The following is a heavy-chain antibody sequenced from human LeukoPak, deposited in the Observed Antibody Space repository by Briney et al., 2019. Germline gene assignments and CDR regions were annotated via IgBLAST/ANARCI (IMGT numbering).Heavy chain of an antibody. V-gene: IGHV1-24*01. CDR3: ATVDIYDSSGYYYDY. Sequence: GASVTVSCKVSGYTLTELSMHWVRQAPGQGLEWMGGFDPEDGETIYAQKFQGRVTMTEDTSTDTAYMELSSLRSEDTAVYYCATVDIYDSSGYYYDYWGQGTLVTVSS. CDR2: FDPEDGET. D-gene: IGHD3-22*01. J-gene: IGHJ4*02. CDR1: GYTLTELS.